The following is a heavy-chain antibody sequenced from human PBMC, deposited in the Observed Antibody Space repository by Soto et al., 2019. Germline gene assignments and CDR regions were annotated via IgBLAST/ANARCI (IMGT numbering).Heavy chain of an antibody. Sequence: ASVKVSCKASGYTFTGYYMHWVRQAPGQGLEWMGWINPNSGGTNYAQKFQGWVTMTRDTSISTAYMELSRLRSDDTAVYYCARGSLVVPAAMYYFDYWGQGTLVTVSS. CDR3: ARGSLVVPAAMYYFDY. V-gene: IGHV1-2*04. CDR2: INPNSGGT. CDR1: GYTFTGYY. J-gene: IGHJ4*02. D-gene: IGHD2-2*01.